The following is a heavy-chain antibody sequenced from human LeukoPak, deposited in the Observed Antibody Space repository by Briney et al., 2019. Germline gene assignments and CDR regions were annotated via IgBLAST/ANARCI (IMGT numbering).Heavy chain of an antibody. V-gene: IGHV3-21*04. D-gene: IGHD3-22*01. J-gene: IGHJ4*02. CDR2: ITSSGRYI. CDR1: GFTFSSYS. CDR3: AKDQASDYYDSSGYPLHFDY. Sequence: PGGSLRLSCAASGFTFSSYSMNWVRQAPGKGLEWVSSITSSGRYIYYADSVKGRFTISRDNSENSLYLQMDSLTAEDTAVYFCAKDQASDYYDSSGYPLHFDYWGQGTLVTVSS.